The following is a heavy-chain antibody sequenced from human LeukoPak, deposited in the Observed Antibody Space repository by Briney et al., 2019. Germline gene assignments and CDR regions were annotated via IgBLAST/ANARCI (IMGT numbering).Heavy chain of an antibody. CDR1: GASLSSGSDY. J-gene: IGHJ4*02. Sequence: SETLSLTCTVSGASLSSGSDYWSWIRQPAGKGLEWIGRIHTSGSTYYNPSLKSRVTISVDTSKNQFSLKLSSVTAADTAVYYCASNTATVFDYWGQGALVTVSS. V-gene: IGHV4-61*02. CDR2: IHTSGST. CDR3: ASNTATVFDY. D-gene: IGHD2-21*02.